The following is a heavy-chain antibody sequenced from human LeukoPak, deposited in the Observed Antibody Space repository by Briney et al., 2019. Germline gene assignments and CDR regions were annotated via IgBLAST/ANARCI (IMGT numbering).Heavy chain of an antibody. Sequence: ASVKVSCKASGYTFTSYYMHWVRQAPGQELEWMGIMNPSGGSTSYAQKFQGRVTMTRDTSTSTVYMELSSLRSGDTAVYYCARTYYYGSGSYPPDYWGQGTLVTVSS. V-gene: IGHV1-46*01. CDR3: ARTYYYGSGSYPPDY. J-gene: IGHJ4*02. CDR1: GYTFTSYY. D-gene: IGHD3-10*01. CDR2: MNPSGGST.